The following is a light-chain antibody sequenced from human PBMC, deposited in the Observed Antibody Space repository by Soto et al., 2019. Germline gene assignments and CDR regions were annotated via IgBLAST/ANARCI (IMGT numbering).Light chain of an antibody. J-gene: IGLJ3*02. CDR2: ENN. V-gene: IGLV1-51*02. Sequence: QSVLTQPPSVSAAPGQKVTISCSGSSSNIGNNYVSWYQQLPGTAPKLLIYENNKRPSGIPDRFSGSKSGTSATLGITGLQTGDEADYYCGTWDSSLSVWVFGRGTQLTVL. CDR1: SSNIGNNY. CDR3: GTWDSSLSVWV.